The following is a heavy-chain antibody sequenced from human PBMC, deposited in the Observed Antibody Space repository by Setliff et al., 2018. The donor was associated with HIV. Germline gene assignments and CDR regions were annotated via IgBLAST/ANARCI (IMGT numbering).Heavy chain of an antibody. J-gene: IGHJ5*02. Sequence: ASVKVSCKASGGTFSSYVISWVRQAPGQGPEWMGGIIPMYGVTNYAQKFQGRFTITTDESTSTAYMELRSLRFEDTAVYYCAITYCRGGNCWSSASPPTAGWFDPWGQGTLVTVSS. V-gene: IGHV1-69*05. D-gene: IGHD2-15*01. CDR3: AITYCRGGNCWSSASPPTAGWFDP. CDR2: IIPMYGVT. CDR1: GGTFSSYV.